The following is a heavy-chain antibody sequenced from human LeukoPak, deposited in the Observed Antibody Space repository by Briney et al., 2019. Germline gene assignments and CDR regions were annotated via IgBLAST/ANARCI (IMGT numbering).Heavy chain of an antibody. V-gene: IGHV4-61*02. CDR3: MESRDGGIAVADNDY. J-gene: IGHJ4*02. Sequence: SQTLSLTCTVSGGSISSGSYYWSWIRQPAGKGLEWIGRIYTSGSTNYNPSLKSRVTISVDTSKNQFSLKLSSVTAADTAVYYCMESRDGGIAVADNDYWGQGTLVTVSS. CDR1: GGSISSGSYY. CDR2: IYTSGST. D-gene: IGHD6-19*01.